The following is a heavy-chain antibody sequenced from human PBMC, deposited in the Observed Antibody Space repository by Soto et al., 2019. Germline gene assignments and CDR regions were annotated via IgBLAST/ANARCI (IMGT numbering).Heavy chain of an antibody. Sequence: SETLSLTCAVYGGSFSGYYWSWIRQPPGKGLEWIGEINHSGSTNYNPSLKSRVTISVDTSKNQFSLKLSSVTAADTAVYYCARGDHCSSTRCYVAGRYYYYMDVWGKGTTVTVSS. D-gene: IGHD2-2*01. CDR1: GGSFSGYY. CDR3: ARGDHCSSTRCYVAGRYYYYMDV. CDR2: INHSGST. J-gene: IGHJ6*03. V-gene: IGHV4-34*01.